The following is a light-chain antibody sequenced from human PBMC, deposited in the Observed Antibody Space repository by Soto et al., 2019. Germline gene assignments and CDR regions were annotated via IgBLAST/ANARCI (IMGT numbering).Light chain of an antibody. Sequence: EIVLTQSPATLSLSPGERATLSCRASQSVSRYLAWYQQKPGQAPRLLIYDASNRATGIPARFSGSGSGTDFTLTISSLEPEDSAVYYCQQRSDWPSTFGGGTKVQIK. CDR3: QQRSDWPST. CDR2: DAS. J-gene: IGKJ4*01. CDR1: QSVSRY. V-gene: IGKV3-11*01.